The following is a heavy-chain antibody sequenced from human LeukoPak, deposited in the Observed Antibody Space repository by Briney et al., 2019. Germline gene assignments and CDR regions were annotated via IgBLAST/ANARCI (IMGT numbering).Heavy chain of an antibody. CDR1: GYTFTSYD. D-gene: IGHD6-19*01. J-gene: IGHJ5*02. CDR2: MNPNSGNT. CDR3: ASGGRPGIAVANWFDP. Sequence: RGASVKVSCKASGYTFTSYDINWVRQATGQGLEWMGWMNPNSGNTGYAQKFQGRVTMTRNTSISTAYMELSSLRSEDTAVYYCASGGRPGIAVANWFDPWGQGTLVTVSS. V-gene: IGHV1-8*01.